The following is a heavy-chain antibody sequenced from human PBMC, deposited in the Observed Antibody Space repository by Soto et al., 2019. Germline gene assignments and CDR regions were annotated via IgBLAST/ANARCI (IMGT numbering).Heavy chain of an antibody. Sequence: EVQLLESGGGLIQPGGSLRLSCAASGFTFSSYAMSWVRQAPGKGLEWVSAISGSGGSTYYADSVKGRFTVSRDNSKNTLYLQMNSLRAEDTAVYYCAKDIVVAGVPPGDFDYWGQGTLVTVSS. CDR2: ISGSGGST. V-gene: IGHV3-23*01. CDR3: AKDIVVAGVPPGDFDY. CDR1: GFTFSSYA. D-gene: IGHD2-15*01. J-gene: IGHJ4*02.